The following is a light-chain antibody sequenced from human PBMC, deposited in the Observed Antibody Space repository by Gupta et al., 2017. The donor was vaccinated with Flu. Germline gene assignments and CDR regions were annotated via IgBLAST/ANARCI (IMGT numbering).Light chain of an antibody. CDR2: GNN. V-gene: IGLV1-40*01. CDR3: QSYDSSQICYV. J-gene: IGLJ1*01. CDR1: SSNIGTVYD. Sequence: QSVLTQPPSVSGAPGQRVTISCTGSSSNIGTVYDVHWYQQLPGTAPKLLIYGNNNRPSGVPDRFSVSKSGTSASLAITGLQAEDVADYYFQSYDSSQICYVFGTGTKVTVL.